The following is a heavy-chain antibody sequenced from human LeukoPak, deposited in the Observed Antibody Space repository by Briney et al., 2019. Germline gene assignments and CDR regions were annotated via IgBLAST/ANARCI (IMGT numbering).Heavy chain of an antibody. D-gene: IGHD6-13*01. CDR1: GGSISSSNW. CDR3: ARDSNPGSRRQQQLVVGGGWYWFDP. Sequence: PSGTLSLTCAVSGGSISSSNWWSWVRQPPGKGLEWIGEIYHSGSTNYNPSLKSRVTISVDKSKNQFSLKLSSVTAADTAVYYCARDSNPGSRRQQQLVVGGGWYWFDPWGQGTLVTVSS. CDR2: IYHSGST. J-gene: IGHJ5*02. V-gene: IGHV4-4*02.